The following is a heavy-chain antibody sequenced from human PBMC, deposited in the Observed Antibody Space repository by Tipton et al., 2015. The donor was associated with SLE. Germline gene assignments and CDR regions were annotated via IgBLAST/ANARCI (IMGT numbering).Heavy chain of an antibody. D-gene: IGHD3-9*01. J-gene: IGHJ4*02. CDR1: GGSITSYY. V-gene: IGHV4-59*06. CDR3: AREGLHYDILTGLLGRGYYFDY. Sequence: LRLSCTVSGGSITSYYWSWIRQPPGKGLEWIGYIYYSGSTYYNPSLKSRVTISVDTSKNQFSLKLSSVTAADTAVYYCAREGLHYDILTGLLGRGYYFDYWGQGTLVTVSS. CDR2: IYYSGST.